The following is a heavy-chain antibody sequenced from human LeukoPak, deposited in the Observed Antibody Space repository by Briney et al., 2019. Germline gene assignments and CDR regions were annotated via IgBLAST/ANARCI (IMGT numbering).Heavy chain of an antibody. CDR3: AKGVRGVPHYAVDV. D-gene: IGHD3-10*01. V-gene: IGHV3-9*03. Sequence: AGRSLTLSCAASGFTFDDYAMRWVRHAPGKGREWVSGISWKSGSIGYADSEKGRFTISRDNAKNSLYLQMNSLRAEDMALYYCAKGVRGVPHYAVDVWGQGTMVTVSS. CDR2: ISWKSGSI. CDR1: GFTFDDYA. J-gene: IGHJ3*01.